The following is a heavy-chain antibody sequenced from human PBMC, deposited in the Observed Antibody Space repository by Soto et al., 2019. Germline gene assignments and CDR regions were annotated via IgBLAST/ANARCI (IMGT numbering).Heavy chain of an antibody. D-gene: IGHD3-22*01. V-gene: IGHV1-58*01. CDR1: GFTFTSSA. Sequence: ASVKVSCKASGFTFTSSAVQWVRQARGQRLEWIGWIVVGSGNTNYAQTFQERVTITRDMSTSTAYMELSSLRSEDTAVYYCSADPSYTHYYECSGYTYRFGPCGQGTLVTV. CDR2: IVVGSGNT. J-gene: IGHJ5*02. CDR3: SADPSYTHYYECSGYTYRFGP.